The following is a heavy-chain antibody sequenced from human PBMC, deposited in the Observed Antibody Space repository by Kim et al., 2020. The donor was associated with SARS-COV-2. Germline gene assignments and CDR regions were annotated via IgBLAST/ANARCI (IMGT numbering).Heavy chain of an antibody. D-gene: IGHD1-7*01. V-gene: IGHV4-39*01. CDR2: IYYSGST. Sequence: SETLSLTCTVSGGSISSSSYYWGWIRQPPGKVLEWIGSIYYSGSTYYNPPLKSRVTIIVDTSNNQFSLKLSSVTAADTAVYYCARPHHKWNYGEWFDPWGQGTLVTVSS. CDR1: GGSISSSSYY. J-gene: IGHJ5*02. CDR3: ARPHHKWNYGEWFDP.